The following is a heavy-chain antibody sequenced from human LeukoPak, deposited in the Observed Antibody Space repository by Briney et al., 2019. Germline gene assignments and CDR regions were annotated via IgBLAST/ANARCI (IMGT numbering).Heavy chain of an antibody. CDR2: IYSSGST. J-gene: IGHJ4*02. D-gene: IGHD2-15*01. Sequence: PSETLSLTCTVSGDSISGYYWSWIRQPAGKGLEWIGQIYSSGSTYYNPSLKSRLTMSGDTSKNQFSLKLSSVTAADTAVYYCVRGGSKAAATFDYWGQGTLVTVSS. CDR3: VRGGSKAAATFDY. CDR1: GDSISGYY. V-gene: IGHV4-4*07.